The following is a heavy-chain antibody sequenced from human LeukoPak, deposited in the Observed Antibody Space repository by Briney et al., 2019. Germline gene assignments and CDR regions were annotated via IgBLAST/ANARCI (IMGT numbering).Heavy chain of an antibody. CDR2: ISYDGSNK. Sequence: GGSLRLSCAASGLTLSSYAMHWVRQAPGKGLEWVAVISYDGSNKYYADSVKGRFTISRDNSKNTLYLQMNSLRAEDTAVYYCARESSGWYDDAFDIWGQGTMVTVSS. D-gene: IGHD6-19*01. V-gene: IGHV3-30*04. CDR1: GLTLSSYA. CDR3: ARESSGWYDDAFDI. J-gene: IGHJ3*02.